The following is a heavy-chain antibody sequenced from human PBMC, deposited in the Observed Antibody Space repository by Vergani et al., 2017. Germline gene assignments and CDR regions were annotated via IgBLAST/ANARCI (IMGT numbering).Heavy chain of an antibody. CDR3: AREFLTSDYYDSANAFDI. CDR2: IIPIFGTA. Sequence: QVQLVQSGAEVKKPGASVKVSCKASGGTFSSYAISWVRQAPGQGLEWMGGIIPIFGTANYAQKFQGRVTITADESTSTAYMELSSLRSEDTAVYYCAREFLTSDYYDSANAFDIWGQGTMVTVSS. V-gene: IGHV1-69*12. CDR1: GGTFSSYA. D-gene: IGHD3-22*01. J-gene: IGHJ3*02.